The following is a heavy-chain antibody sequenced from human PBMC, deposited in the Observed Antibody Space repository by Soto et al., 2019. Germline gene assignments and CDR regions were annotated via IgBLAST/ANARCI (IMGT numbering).Heavy chain of an antibody. J-gene: IGHJ4*02. CDR1: GYTFSTYI. CDR2: INVGKGNT. Sequence: QVQLVQSGAEVKKPGASVKVSCKTSGYTFSTYILYWMRQAPGQRLEWMGWINVGKGNTKYSEKFQDRVTITRDTSASTAYMELSSLRSEDTAVYYCARGHCDDICYPGYWGQGTLVTVSS. V-gene: IGHV1-3*01. CDR3: ARGHCDDICYPGY. D-gene: IGHD2-21*01.